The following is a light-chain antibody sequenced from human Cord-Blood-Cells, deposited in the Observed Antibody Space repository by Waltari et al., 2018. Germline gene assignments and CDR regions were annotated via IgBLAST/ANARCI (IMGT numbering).Light chain of an antibody. CDR3: QQRSNWPPLT. J-gene: IGKJ5*01. CDR1: QSVSSY. V-gene: IGKV3-11*01. Sequence: EIVLTQSPATLSLSSGERATLSCRASQSVSSYLAWYQQKPGQAPRLLIYDASNSATGIPARFSGSGSGTDFTLTISSLEPEDFAVYYCQQRSNWPPLTFGQGTRLEIK. CDR2: DAS.